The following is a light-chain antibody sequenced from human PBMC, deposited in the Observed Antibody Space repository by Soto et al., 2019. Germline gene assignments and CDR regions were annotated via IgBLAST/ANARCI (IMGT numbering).Light chain of an antibody. J-gene: IGKJ1*01. CDR3: QHYNSYSEA. CDR1: QTISSW. V-gene: IGKV1-5*03. Sequence: DIQMTQSPSTLSGSVGDRVTITCRASQTISSWLDWYQQKPGNAPKLLIYKASTLKSGVPSRFSGSGSGTEFTLTLSSLQPDDFASYYCQHYNSYSEAFGQGTKGELK. CDR2: KAS.